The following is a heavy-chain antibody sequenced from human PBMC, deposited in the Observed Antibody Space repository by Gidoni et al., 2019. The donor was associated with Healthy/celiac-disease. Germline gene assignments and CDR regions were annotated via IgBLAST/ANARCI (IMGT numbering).Heavy chain of an antibody. Sequence: QVQLVESGGGVVQPGRSLRLSCAASGFTFSSYGMHWVRQAPGKGLEWVAVIWYDGSNKYYADSVKGRFTISRDNSKNTLYLQMNSLRAEDTAVYYCARGDDYGDYVSESFPFDYWGQGTLVTVSS. CDR3: ARGDDYGDYVSESFPFDY. J-gene: IGHJ4*02. V-gene: IGHV3-33*01. CDR2: IWYDGSNK. D-gene: IGHD4-17*01. CDR1: GFTFSSYG.